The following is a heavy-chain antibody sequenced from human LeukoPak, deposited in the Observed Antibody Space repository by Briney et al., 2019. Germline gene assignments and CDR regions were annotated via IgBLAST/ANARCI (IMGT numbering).Heavy chain of an antibody. D-gene: IGHD3-3*01. V-gene: IGHV3-33*01. CDR3: ARAGHYTYYDFWSCDY. CDR2: IWYDGSNK. Sequence: GGSLRLSCAASGFTFSSYGMHWVRQAPGKGLEWVAVIWYDGSNKYYADSVKGRFTISRDNSKNTLYLQMNSLRAEDTAVYYCARAGHYTYYDFWSCDYWGQGTLVTVSS. J-gene: IGHJ4*02. CDR1: GFTFSSYG.